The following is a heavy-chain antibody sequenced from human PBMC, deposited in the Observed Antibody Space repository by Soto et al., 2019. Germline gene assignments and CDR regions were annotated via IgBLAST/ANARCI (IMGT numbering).Heavy chain of an antibody. D-gene: IGHD6-13*01. CDR2: IIPIYGTA. J-gene: IGHJ4*02. CDR3: ARDDSCSWHTFDY. Sequence: QVQLVQSGAEMKKPGSSVKVSCKASGGTFSSYAISWVRQAPGQGLEWMGGIIPIYGTANYAQKFQGRVTITADESATTAYMELISLRSEDTAVYYCARDDSCSWHTFDYWGQGTLVSVSS. CDR1: GGTFSSYA. V-gene: IGHV1-69*01.